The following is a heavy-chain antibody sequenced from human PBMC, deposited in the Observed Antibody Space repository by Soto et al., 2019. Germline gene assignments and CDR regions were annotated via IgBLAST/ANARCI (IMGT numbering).Heavy chain of an antibody. Sequence: GGSLRLSCAASGFTFSSYAMSWVRQAPGKGLEWVSAISGSGGSTYYADSVKGRFTISRDNSKNTLYLQMNSLRAEDTAVYYCAKGTKYSSGWYPYYYYGMDVWGQGTTVTVS. V-gene: IGHV3-23*01. CDR2: ISGSGGST. D-gene: IGHD6-19*01. J-gene: IGHJ6*02. CDR3: AKGTKYSSGWYPYYYYGMDV. CDR1: GFTFSSYA.